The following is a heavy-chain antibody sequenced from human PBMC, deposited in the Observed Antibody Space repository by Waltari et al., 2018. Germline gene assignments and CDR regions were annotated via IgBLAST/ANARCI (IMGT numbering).Heavy chain of an antibody. Sequence: QVQLQESGPGLVKPSETLSLTCTVSGGSISSHYWSWIRQPPGKGLGWIGDIYYSGSTNSNPSLKSRVTISVDTSKNQFSLKLSSVTAADTAVYYCARVSVVGGGAFDIWGQGTMVTVSS. CDR3: ARVSVVGGGAFDI. V-gene: IGHV4-59*11. D-gene: IGHD1-26*01. CDR2: IYYSGST. J-gene: IGHJ3*02. CDR1: GGSISSHY.